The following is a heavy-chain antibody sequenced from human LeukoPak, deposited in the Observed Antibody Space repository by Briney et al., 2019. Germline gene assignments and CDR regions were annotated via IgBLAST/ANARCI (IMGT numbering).Heavy chain of an antibody. V-gene: IGHV3-48*01. CDR3: ARDDDLVVDY. Sequence: GGSLRLSCEASGFIFSRDSMNWVRQAPGKGLEWISYISHDGGIRFYADSVRGRFTISRDNAKKSLYLQMHSLRAEDTAVYYCARDDDLVVDYWGQGTLVTVSS. J-gene: IGHJ4*02. CDR1: GFIFSRDS. D-gene: IGHD3-3*01. CDR2: ISHDGGIR.